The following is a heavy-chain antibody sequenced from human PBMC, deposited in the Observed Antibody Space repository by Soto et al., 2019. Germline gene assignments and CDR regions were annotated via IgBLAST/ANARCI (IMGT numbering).Heavy chain of an antibody. Sequence: EVQLLESGGGLVQPGGSLRLSCAASGFTFSTYAMFWVRQAPGKGLEWVSGISGSGGDTYYADSLMGRFTVSRDNSQNTLYLQTNSLRVEDTAVYYCAKEFVIAPIIYSFHHWCQGALLSVPS. CDR3: AKEFVIAPIIYSFHH. CDR1: GFTFSTYA. D-gene: IGHD2-15*01. CDR2: ISGSGGDT. J-gene: IGHJ4*02. V-gene: IGHV3-23*01.